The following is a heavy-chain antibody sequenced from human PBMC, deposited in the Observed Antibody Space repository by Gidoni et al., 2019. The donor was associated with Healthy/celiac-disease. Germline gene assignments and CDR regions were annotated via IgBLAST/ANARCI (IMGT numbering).Heavy chain of an antibody. CDR1: GYTFTGYY. CDR3: AREWTTVTSYYYYYGMDV. J-gene: IGHJ6*02. V-gene: IGHV1-2*02. CDR2: INPNSGGT. Sequence: QVQLVQSGAEVKKPGASVKVSCKASGYTFTGYYMHWVRQAPGQGLEWMGWINPNSGGTNYAQKFQGRVTMTRDTSISTAYMELSRLRSDDTAVYYCAREWTTVTSYYYYYGMDVWGQGTTVTVSS. D-gene: IGHD4-17*01.